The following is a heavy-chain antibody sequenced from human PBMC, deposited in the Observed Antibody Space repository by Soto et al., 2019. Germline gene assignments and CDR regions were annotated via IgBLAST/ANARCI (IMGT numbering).Heavy chain of an antibody. CDR3: ARQLTFGPSYDY. J-gene: IGHJ4*02. Sequence: QVQLVQSGAEVKMPGASVRVSCKASGYTFTTYTLYWVRQARGQRLEWMGWITGGKGDSKSSQKFQGRVTITRDTSAITTYMELSSLTSEDTAVYYCARQLTFGPSYDYWGQGTLVTVSS. CDR1: GYTFTTYT. V-gene: IGHV1-3*01. D-gene: IGHD3-16*01. CDR2: ITGGKGDS.